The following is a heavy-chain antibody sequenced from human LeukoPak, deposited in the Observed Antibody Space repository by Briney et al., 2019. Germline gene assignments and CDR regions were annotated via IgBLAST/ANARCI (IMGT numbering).Heavy chain of an antibody. CDR3: ARDHGPVAIYYYYYYMDV. V-gene: IGHV1-18*01. D-gene: IGHD6-19*01. CDR1: GYTFTSYG. Sequence: GASVKVSCKASGYTFTSYGISWVRQAPGQGLEWMGWISAYNGNTNYAQKLQGRVTMTTDTSTSTAYMELRSLRSDDTAVYYCARDHGPVAIYYYYYYMDVWGKGTTVTVSS. CDR2: ISAYNGNT. J-gene: IGHJ6*03.